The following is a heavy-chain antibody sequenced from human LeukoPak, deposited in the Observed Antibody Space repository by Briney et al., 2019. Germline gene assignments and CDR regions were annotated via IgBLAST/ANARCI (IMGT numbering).Heavy chain of an antibody. J-gene: IGHJ5*02. CDR2: TNSDGSST. V-gene: IGHV3-74*01. CDR1: GFTFSSFW. Sequence: GGSLRLSCAASGFTFSSFWMHWVRQAPGKGLVWVSRTNSDGSSTSYADSVKGRFTISRDNAKNTLYLQMNSLRAEDTAVYYCGQSSPVLLWSWGQGTLVTVSS. CDR3: GQSSPVLLWS. D-gene: IGHD3-10*01.